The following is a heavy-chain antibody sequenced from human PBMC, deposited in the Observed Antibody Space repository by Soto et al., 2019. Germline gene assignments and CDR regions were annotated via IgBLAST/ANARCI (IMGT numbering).Heavy chain of an antibody. CDR1: GYTFTSYY. CDR3: ARVLGYSGLPHKTYYYYYDGMDV. CDR2: INPSGGST. V-gene: IGHV1-46*01. J-gene: IGHJ6*02. D-gene: IGHD4-4*01. Sequence: ASVKVSCKASGYTFTSYYMHWVRQAPGRGLEWMGIINPSGGSTSYAQKFQGRVTMTRDTSTSTVYMELSSLRSEDTAVYYCARVLGYSGLPHKTYYYYYDGMDVWSQGTTVTVSS.